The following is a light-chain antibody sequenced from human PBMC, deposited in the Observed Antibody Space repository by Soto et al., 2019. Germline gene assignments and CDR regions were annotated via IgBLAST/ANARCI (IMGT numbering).Light chain of an antibody. CDR2: EVS. J-gene: IGLJ1*01. CDR1: RTDVGGYNF. CDR3: CSYVSSKTYV. V-gene: IGLV2-14*01. Sequence: SPLTQAASVSVSPGQSITISCTGTRTDVGGYNFVSWYQQHPGKAPKLITYEVSNRPSGVSNRFSGSKSDNTASLTISGLQAEDEADYYCCSYVSSKTYVFGTGTKVTVL.